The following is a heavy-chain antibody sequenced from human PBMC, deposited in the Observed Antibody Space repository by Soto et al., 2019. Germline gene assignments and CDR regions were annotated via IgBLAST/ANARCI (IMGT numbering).Heavy chain of an antibody. V-gene: IGHV1-18*01. CDR1: GYAFTTYG. CDR3: AGGWYGDY. Sequence: QVHLVQSGAEVKKPGASVKVSCKGSGYAFTTYGITWVRQAPGQGLERMGWISAHNGNTTYAQKLQGRVTVTRDPSTSTADMEVRSLRSDDTAVYYCAGGWYGDYWGQGALVTVSS. J-gene: IGHJ4*02. D-gene: IGHD2-15*01. CDR2: ISAHNGNT.